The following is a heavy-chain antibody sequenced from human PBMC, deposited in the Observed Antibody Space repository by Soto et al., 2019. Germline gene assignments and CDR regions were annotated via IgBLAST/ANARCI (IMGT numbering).Heavy chain of an antibody. CDR2: IIPIFGTA. CDR3: AREWETTAMVVGYYFDY. Sequence: QVQLVQSGAEVKKPGSSVKVSCKASGGTFSSYAISWVRQAPGQGLEWMGGIIPIFGTANYAQKFQGRVTITADESTSTAYMELSSLRSEDTAVYYCAREWETTAMVVGYYFDYWGQGTLVTVSS. J-gene: IGHJ4*02. D-gene: IGHD5-18*01. V-gene: IGHV1-69*12. CDR1: GGTFSSYA.